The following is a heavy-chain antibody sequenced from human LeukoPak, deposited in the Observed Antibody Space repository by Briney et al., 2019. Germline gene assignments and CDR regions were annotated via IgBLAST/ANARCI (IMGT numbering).Heavy chain of an antibody. CDR2: INQAGTGN. Sequence: GGCLRLSCSASGFTFTDYWMSWVRQAPGGRLEWVANINQAGTGNYYLDSLKGRFSISRDNTRNSLFLQMHSLRADDTAVYYCARDRRSSAGSDFWGQGTRVTVSS. J-gene: IGHJ4*02. CDR3: ARDRRSSAGSDF. V-gene: IGHV3-7*01. CDR1: GFTFTDYW. D-gene: IGHD6-25*01.